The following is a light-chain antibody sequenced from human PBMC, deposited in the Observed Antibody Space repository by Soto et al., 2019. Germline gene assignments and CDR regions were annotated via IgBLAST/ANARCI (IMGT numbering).Light chain of an antibody. V-gene: IGKV2D-29*01. CDR3: MQSVQFPRT. Sequence: DIVMTQTPLSLSVTPGQPASLSCKSSQSLLGSDGKTYLSWYLQKPGHPPQLLIFEVSNHFSGVSDRFSGSGSGTDFTLKIIRVEAEDVGVYYCMQSVQFPRTFGGGTKVEIK. CDR1: QSLLGSDGKTY. CDR2: EVS. J-gene: IGKJ4*01.